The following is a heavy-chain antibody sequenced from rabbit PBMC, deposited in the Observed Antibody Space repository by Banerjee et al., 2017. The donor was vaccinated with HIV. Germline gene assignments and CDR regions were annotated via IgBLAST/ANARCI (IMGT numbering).Heavy chain of an antibody. J-gene: IGHJ4*01. CDR2: IYTGSSGST. V-gene: IGHV1S45*01. Sequence: QEQLEESGGGLVKPEGSLTLTCTASGFSFSSSHCMCWVRQAPGKGLEWIACIYTGSSGSTYYASWAKGRFTISKTSSTTVTLQMTSLTAADTATYFCARTSSATSWIFNLWGQGTLVTVS. D-gene: IGHD3-1*01. CDR1: GFSFSSSHC. CDR3: ARTSSATSWIFNL.